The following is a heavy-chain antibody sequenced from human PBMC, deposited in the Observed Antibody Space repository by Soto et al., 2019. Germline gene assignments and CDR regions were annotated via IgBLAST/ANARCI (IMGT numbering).Heavy chain of an antibody. V-gene: IGHV3-9*01. Sequence: EVQLVESGGGLVQPGRTLRLSCAASGFTFDDYAMHWVRQAPGKGLEWVSGISCNSGSIGYADSVKGRFNISRDNAKNSLYLQMHSLRAEETALYYCAKDMRGGGIAAAWGQGTLVTVSS. CDR2: ISCNSGSI. CDR3: AKDMRGGGIAAA. CDR1: GFTFDDYA. J-gene: IGHJ5*02. D-gene: IGHD6-13*01.